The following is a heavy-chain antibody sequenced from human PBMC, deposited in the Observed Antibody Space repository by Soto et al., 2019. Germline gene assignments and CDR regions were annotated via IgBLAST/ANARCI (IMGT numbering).Heavy chain of an antibody. CDR1: GFTFSHYP. J-gene: IGHJ4*02. V-gene: IGHV3-33*01. Sequence: GGSLRLSCAASGFTFSHYPMHWVRQGPGKGLEWVAVIRFDGTDEHYADSVKGRFTISRDNSKNMLYLQMNSLRVEDTALYYCVRDGIGGTAFRGFLDDWGQGTLVTVAS. D-gene: IGHD1-1*01. CDR3: VRDGIGGTAFRGFLDD. CDR2: IRFDGTDE.